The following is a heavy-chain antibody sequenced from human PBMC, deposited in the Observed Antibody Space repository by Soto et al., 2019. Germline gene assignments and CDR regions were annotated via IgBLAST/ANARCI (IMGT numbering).Heavy chain of an antibody. CDR3: ARGGFIATNIAAAVYFDY. J-gene: IGHJ4*02. D-gene: IGHD6-13*01. V-gene: IGHV4-34*01. CDR1: GGSFSGYY. Sequence: SETLSLTCAVYGGSFSGYYWSWIRQPPGKGLEWIGEINHSGSTNYNPSLKSRVTISVDTSKNQFSLKLSSVTAADTAVYYCARGGFIATNIAAAVYFDYWGQGTLVTVSS. CDR2: INHSGST.